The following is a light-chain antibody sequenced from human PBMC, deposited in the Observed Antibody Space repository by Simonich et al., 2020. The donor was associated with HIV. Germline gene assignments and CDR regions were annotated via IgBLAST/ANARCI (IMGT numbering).Light chain of an antibody. J-gene: IGKJ5*01. V-gene: IGKV2-28*01. CDR2: LGS. Sequence: DIVMTQSPLSLPVTPGEPASIPCRSSQSLLHSNGYTYLDWYLQKPGQSPQLLIYLGSNRASGVPDRFSGSGSGTDFTLKISRVEAEDVGVYYCMQALQTPPTFGQGTRLEIK. CDR1: QSLLHSNGYTY. CDR3: MQALQTPPT.